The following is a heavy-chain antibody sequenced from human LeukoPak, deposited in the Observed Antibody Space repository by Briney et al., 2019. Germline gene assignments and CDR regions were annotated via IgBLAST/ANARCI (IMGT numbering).Heavy chain of an antibody. CDR1: GYSISSGYY. CDR3: ARHVRARRYCTNGVCYRWFDP. D-gene: IGHD2-8*01. Sequence: PSETLSLTCTVSGYSISSGYYWGWIRQPPGKGLEWIGSIYHSGSTYYNPSLKSRVTISVDTSKNQFSLKLSSVTAADTAVYYCARHVRARRYCTNGVCYRWFDPWGQGALVTVSS. J-gene: IGHJ5*02. CDR2: IYHSGST. V-gene: IGHV4-38-2*02.